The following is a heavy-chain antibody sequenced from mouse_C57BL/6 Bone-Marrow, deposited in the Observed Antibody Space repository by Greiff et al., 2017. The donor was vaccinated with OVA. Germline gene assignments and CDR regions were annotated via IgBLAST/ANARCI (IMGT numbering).Heavy chain of an antibody. J-gene: IGHJ4*01. Sequence: EVQLVESGGGLVKPGGSLKLSCAASGFTFSSYTMSWVRQTPEKRLEWVATISGGGGNTYYPDSVKGRFTISRDNAKNTLYLQMSSLRSEDTALYYCARPHYYGSNAMDYWGQGTSVTVSS. D-gene: IGHD1-1*01. CDR1: GFTFSSYT. CDR3: ARPHYYGSNAMDY. CDR2: ISGGGGNT. V-gene: IGHV5-9*01.